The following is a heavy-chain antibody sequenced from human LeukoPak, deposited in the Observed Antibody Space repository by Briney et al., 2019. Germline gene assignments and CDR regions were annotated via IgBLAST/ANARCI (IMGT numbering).Heavy chain of an antibody. V-gene: IGHV4-59*01. J-gene: IGHJ4*02. CDR1: GGSISSYY. D-gene: IGHD6-19*01. CDR2: IYYSGGT. CDR3: ARGGRIAVAGPTFDY. Sequence: PSETLSLTCTVSGGSISSYYWSWIRQPPGKRLEWIGYIYYSGGTNYNPSLESRVTISVDTSKNQFSLKVRSVTAADTAVYYCARGGRIAVAGPTFDYWGQGTLVTVSS.